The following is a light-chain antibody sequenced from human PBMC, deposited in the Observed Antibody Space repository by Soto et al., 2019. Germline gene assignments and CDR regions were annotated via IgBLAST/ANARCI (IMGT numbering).Light chain of an antibody. CDR3: QSYDSSLSGVV. CDR2: VNS. V-gene: IGLV1-40*01. Sequence: QSVLTQPPSVSGAPGQRVTISCTGSSSNIGAGYNVHWYQQLPGTAPKLLIYVNSNRPSGVPDRFSGSKSGTSASLAITGLQAEDEAHYYCQSYDSSLSGVVFGGGTKLTVL. J-gene: IGLJ2*01. CDR1: SSNIGAGYN.